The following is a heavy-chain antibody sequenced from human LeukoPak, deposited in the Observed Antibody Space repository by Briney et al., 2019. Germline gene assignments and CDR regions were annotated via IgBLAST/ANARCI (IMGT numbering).Heavy chain of an antibody. Sequence: GGSLRLSCAASGFTFSSYAMSWVRQAPGKGLEWVSAISGSGGSTYYADSVKGRFTLSSDNSKNTLYMQMNSLRAEDTAVYYCAKEIAVAGTYYWGQGTLVTVSS. CDR1: GFTFSSYA. J-gene: IGHJ4*02. V-gene: IGHV3-23*01. D-gene: IGHD6-19*01. CDR3: AKEIAVAGTYY. CDR2: ISGSGGST.